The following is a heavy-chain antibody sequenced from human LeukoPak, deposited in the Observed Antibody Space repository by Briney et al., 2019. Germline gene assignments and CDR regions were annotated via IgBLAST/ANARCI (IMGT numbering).Heavy chain of an antibody. D-gene: IGHD1-14*01. J-gene: IGHJ5*02. V-gene: IGHV4-59*08. CDR1: GGSISSYY. CDR3: ARMALRIGSNNWFYP. Sequence: SDTLSLTCTVSGGSISSYYRSWIRQPPGKGLEWIGYIYYSGSTNYNPSLKSRVTISVDTSKNQFSLTLSSVTAADTAVYYCARMALRIGSNNWFYPWGQGTLVTVSS. CDR2: IYYSGST.